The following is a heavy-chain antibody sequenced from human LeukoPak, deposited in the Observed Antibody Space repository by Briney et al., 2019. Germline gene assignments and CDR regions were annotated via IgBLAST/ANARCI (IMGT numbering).Heavy chain of an antibody. V-gene: IGHV3-9*01. Sequence: PGGSLRLSCAASGFTFDDYAMHWVRHAPGKGLEWVSGISWNSGSIGYADSVKGRFTISRDNAKNSLYLQMNSLRAEDTALYYCVKSARGQLWLLSDYWGQGTLVTVSS. CDR1: GFTFDDYA. D-gene: IGHD5-18*01. J-gene: IGHJ4*02. CDR3: VKSARGQLWLLSDY. CDR2: ISWNSGSI.